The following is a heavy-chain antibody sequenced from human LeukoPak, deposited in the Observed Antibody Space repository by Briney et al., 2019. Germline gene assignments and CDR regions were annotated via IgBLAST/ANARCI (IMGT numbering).Heavy chain of an antibody. CDR2: ISYDGSNK. J-gene: IGHJ4*02. D-gene: IGHD5-24*01. CDR1: GFTFSSYG. CDR3: AKASGQLKTGGQIDY. Sequence: PGGSLRLSCAASGFTFSSYGMHWVRQAPGKGLEWVAVISYDGSNKYYADSVKGRFTISRDNSKNTLYLQMNSLRAEDTAVCYCAKASGQLKTGGQIDYWGQGTLVTVSS. V-gene: IGHV3-30*18.